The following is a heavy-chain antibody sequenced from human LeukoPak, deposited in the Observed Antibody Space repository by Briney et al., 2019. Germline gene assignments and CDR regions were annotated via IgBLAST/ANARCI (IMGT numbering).Heavy chain of an antibody. Sequence: EASVKVSCKASGYTFTGYYMHWVRQAPGQGLEWMGWINPNSGGTNYAQKFQGRVTMTRDTSISTAYMELSRLRSDDTAVYYCARWYYDILTGYYYFDYWGQGTLVTVSS. CDR1: GYTFTGYY. CDR3: ARWYYDILTGYYYFDY. CDR2: INPNSGGT. V-gene: IGHV1-2*02. J-gene: IGHJ4*02. D-gene: IGHD3-9*01.